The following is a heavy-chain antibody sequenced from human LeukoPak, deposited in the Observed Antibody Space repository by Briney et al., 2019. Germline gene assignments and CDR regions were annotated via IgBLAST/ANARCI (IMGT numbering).Heavy chain of an antibody. CDR3: VRGLPGGFDL. CDR2: NNPKSGGT. Sequence: ASVKVSCKASGYTFSGEYVHWVRQAPGQGLEWMGRNNPKSGGTNYAQKFQGRVTMTSDTSISTLYMEVSRLKSDDTAVYYCVRGLPGGFDLWGRGTQVTVSS. V-gene: IGHV1-2*06. CDR1: GYTFSGEY. J-gene: IGHJ2*01.